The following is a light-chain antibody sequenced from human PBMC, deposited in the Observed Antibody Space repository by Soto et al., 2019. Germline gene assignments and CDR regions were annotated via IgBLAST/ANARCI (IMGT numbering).Light chain of an antibody. J-gene: IGKJ2*01. CDR1: QSLTNNY. V-gene: IGKV3-20*01. CDR2: GVS. Sequence: EIVLTQSPGTLSVSPGERITLACRASQSLTNNYVAWYQQKPGQAPRLLIYGVSSRATGIPDRFSGSGSGRDFTLTISRVEPEDVAVYYCQQFGNSRHTFGRGTRLEIK. CDR3: QQFGNSRHT.